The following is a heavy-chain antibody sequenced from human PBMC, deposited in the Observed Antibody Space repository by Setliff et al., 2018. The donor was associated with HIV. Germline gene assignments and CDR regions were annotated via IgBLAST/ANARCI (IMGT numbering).Heavy chain of an antibody. Sequence: GGSLRLSCAASGFTFSSYWMSWVRQAPGKGLEWVANINEDGSDKFYVDSIKGRFTVSRDNAKNSLYLQMSSLRAEDTAVYYCAKVDNGHCLSNSCRDFDYWGQGTLVTVSS. CDR1: GFTFSSYW. CDR3: AKVDNGHCLSNSCRDFDY. J-gene: IGHJ4*02. V-gene: IGHV3-7*03. D-gene: IGHD2-2*03. CDR2: INEDGSDK.